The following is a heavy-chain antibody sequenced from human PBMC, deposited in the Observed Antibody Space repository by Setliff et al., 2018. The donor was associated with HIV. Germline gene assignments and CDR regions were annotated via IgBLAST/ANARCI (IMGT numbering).Heavy chain of an antibody. Sequence: LSLTCTVSGGSLSTHYWSWIRQTPGKGLEWIGHIYTTGSTHYNPSLRSRVTISIDTSKSHFSLRLKSVTAADTALYYCASGSPFDGFDMWGQGTMVTVSS. D-gene: IGHD1-26*01. V-gene: IGHV4-59*11. CDR2: IYTTGST. J-gene: IGHJ3*02. CDR1: GGSLSTHY. CDR3: ASGSPFDGFDM.